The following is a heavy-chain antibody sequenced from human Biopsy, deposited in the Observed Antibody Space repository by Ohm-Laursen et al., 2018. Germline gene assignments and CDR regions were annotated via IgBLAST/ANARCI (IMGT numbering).Heavy chain of an antibody. Sequence: SETLSLTCTVSGGSINSGGYYWSWIRQHPGKGLEWIGYIYYSGRTYYNPSLRGRVTISVDASKNQFSLKLSSVTAADTAVYYCARDYDTSGYYYVSWGQGTLVTVSS. V-gene: IGHV4-61*08. CDR1: GGSINSGGYY. CDR2: IYYSGRT. J-gene: IGHJ5*02. CDR3: ARDYDTSGYYYVS. D-gene: IGHD3-22*01.